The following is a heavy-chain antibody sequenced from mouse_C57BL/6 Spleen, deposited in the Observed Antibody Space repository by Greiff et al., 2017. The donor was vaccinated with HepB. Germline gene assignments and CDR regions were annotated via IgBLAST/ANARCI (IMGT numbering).Heavy chain of an antibody. Sequence: QVQLQQPGAELVKPGASVKLSCKASGYTFTSYWMHWVKQRPGQGLEWIGMIHPNSGSTNYNEKFKSKATLTVDKSSSTAYMQLSSLTSEDSAVYYCAREDYYGTHYFDYGGQGTTLTVSS. CDR2: IHPNSGST. J-gene: IGHJ2*01. CDR3: AREDYYGTHYFDY. D-gene: IGHD1-1*01. CDR1: GYTFTSYW. V-gene: IGHV1-64*01.